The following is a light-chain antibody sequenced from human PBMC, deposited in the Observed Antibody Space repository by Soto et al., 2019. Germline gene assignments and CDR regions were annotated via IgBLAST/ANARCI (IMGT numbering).Light chain of an antibody. CDR2: DAS. J-gene: IGKJ5*01. Sequence: EIVLTQSPATLSLSPGERATLSCRASQSVSYYLSWYQHKPGQAPRLLIYDASNRATGVPARFSGSGSGTAFTLTISRLEPEDFAVYYCQHRSNWPKISFGQGTRLEIK. CDR3: QHRSNWPKIS. CDR1: QSVSYY. V-gene: IGKV3-11*01.